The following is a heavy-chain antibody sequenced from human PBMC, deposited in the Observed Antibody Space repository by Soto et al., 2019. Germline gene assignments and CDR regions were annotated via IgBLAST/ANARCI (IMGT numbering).Heavy chain of an antibody. D-gene: IGHD2-21*02. CDR3: ARADRTLVTSYGLDV. CDR2: INHSGTT. Sequence: SETLSLTCAVSGGSFSGFYWTWIRQPPGEGLEWIGEINHSGTTNFNPSLRSRLTISLDSSKNHFYIKLTSMTAPDAAVYYCARADRTLVTSYGLDVWGQGTTVTVSS. J-gene: IGHJ6*01. V-gene: IGHV4-34*01. CDR1: GGSFSGFY.